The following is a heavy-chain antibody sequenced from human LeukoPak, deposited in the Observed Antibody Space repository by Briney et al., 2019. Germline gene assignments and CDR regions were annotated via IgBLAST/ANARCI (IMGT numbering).Heavy chain of an antibody. Sequence: GASVKVSCKASGYTFTNYGISWVRQAPGQGLEWMGWIIAYNGNTNYAQRLQDRVTMTTDTSTSTAYMELRSLRSDDTAVYYCARLLPDGYSPFDSWGQGTLVTVSS. D-gene: IGHD5-24*01. CDR1: GYTFTNYG. V-gene: IGHV1-18*01. J-gene: IGHJ4*02. CDR3: ARLLPDGYSPFDS. CDR2: IIAYNGNT.